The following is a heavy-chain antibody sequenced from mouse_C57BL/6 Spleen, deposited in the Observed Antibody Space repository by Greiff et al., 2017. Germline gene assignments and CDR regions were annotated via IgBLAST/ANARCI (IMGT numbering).Heavy chain of an antibody. CDR3: ARSGYDYEERGAFDY. D-gene: IGHD2-4*01. Sequence: QVHVKQPGAELVKPGASVKMSCKASGYTFTSYWITWVKQRPGQGLEWIGDIYPGSGSTNYNEKFKSKATLTVDTSSSTAYMQLSSLTSEDSAVYYCARSGYDYEERGAFDYWGQGTTLTVSS. CDR1: GYTFTSYW. J-gene: IGHJ2*01. CDR2: IYPGSGST. V-gene: IGHV1-55*01.